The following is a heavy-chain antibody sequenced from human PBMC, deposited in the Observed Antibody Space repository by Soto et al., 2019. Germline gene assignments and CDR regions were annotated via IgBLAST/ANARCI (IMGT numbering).Heavy chain of an antibody. D-gene: IGHD6-13*01. Sequence: ASVKVSCKASGYTFTSYDINWVRQAAGQGLEWMGWMNPNSGNTGYAQKFQGRVTMTRNTSISTAYMELSSLRSEDTAVYYCARGPYSSSWYSYYYYYGMDVWGQGTTVTVSS. CDR1: GYTFTSYD. CDR2: MNPNSGNT. V-gene: IGHV1-8*01. CDR3: ARGPYSSSWYSYYYYYGMDV. J-gene: IGHJ6*02.